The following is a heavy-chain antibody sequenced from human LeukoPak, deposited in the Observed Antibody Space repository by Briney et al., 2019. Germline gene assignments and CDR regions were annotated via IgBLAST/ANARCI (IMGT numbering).Heavy chain of an antibody. CDR3: ARATRDYGFDY. CDR1: GLTFSSHW. CDR2: IYSGGST. Sequence: GGSLRLSCAASGLTFSSHWMHWVRQAPGKGLEWVSVIYSGGSTYYADSVKGRFTISRDNSKNTLYLQMNSLRAEDTAVYYCARATRDYGFDYWGQGTLVTVSS. D-gene: IGHD4/OR15-4a*01. V-gene: IGHV3-53*01. J-gene: IGHJ4*02.